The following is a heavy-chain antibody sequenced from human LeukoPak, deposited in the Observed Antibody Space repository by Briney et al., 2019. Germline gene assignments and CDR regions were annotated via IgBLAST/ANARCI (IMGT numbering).Heavy chain of an antibody. CDR1: GFTFSSYG. D-gene: IGHD6-19*01. CDR2: ISYDGSNK. J-gene: IGHJ4*02. Sequence: GGSLRLSCAASGFTFSSYGMHWVRQAPGKGLEWVAVISYDGSNKYYADSVKGRFTISRDNSKNTLYLQMNSLRAEDTAVYYCARRGSSGCFDYWGQGTLVTVSS. V-gene: IGHV3-30*03. CDR3: ARRGSSGCFDY.